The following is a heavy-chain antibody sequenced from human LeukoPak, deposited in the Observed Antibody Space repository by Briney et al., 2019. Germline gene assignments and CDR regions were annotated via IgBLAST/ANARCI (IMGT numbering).Heavy chain of an antibody. J-gene: IGHJ6*03. V-gene: IGHV4-59*01. Sequence: SETLSLTCTVSGGSISSYYWSWIRQPPGKGLEWIGYIYYSGSTNYNPSLKSRVTISVDTSKNQFSLKLSSVTAADTAVYYCAREGVGSSWYYYMDVWGKGTTVTVSS. CDR3: AREGVGSSWYYYMDV. CDR2: IYYSGST. D-gene: IGHD6-13*01. CDR1: GGSISSYY.